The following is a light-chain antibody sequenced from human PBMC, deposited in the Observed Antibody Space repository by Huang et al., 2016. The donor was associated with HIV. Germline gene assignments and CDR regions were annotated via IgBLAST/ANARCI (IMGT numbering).Light chain of an antibody. CDR2: AAS. CDR3: QQGNTFPPWT. CDR1: QGFSNR. Sequence: DIQMTQSPSSVSASVGDRVTITCRASQGFSNRLAWYQQKPGKAPKLLIYAASNLQSGVPSRFSGSGSGTDFTLTISSLQPEDFATYYCQQGNTFPPWTFGQGTKVEIK. J-gene: IGKJ1*01. V-gene: IGKV1-12*01.